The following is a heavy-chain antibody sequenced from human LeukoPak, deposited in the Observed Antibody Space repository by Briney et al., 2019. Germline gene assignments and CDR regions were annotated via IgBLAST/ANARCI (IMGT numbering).Heavy chain of an antibody. CDR3: ARVRSGYSHENYFDY. J-gene: IGHJ4*02. V-gene: IGHV3-48*03. Sequence: GGSPRLSCAASGFTFSNYEMNWVRQAPGKGLEWVSYISGSGSTIYYADSVKGRFIISRDNAKDSLYLQMNSLRAEDTAVYYCARVRSGYSHENYFDYWGQGTLVTVSS. CDR2: ISGSGSTI. D-gene: IGHD5-18*01. CDR1: GFTFSNYE.